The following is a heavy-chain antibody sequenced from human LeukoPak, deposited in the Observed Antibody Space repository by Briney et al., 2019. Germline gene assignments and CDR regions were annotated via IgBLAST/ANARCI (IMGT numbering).Heavy chain of an antibody. J-gene: IGHJ6*04. CDR1: GDSVSSNSAA. CDR3: ARGYDILTGYYVDYYYYGMDV. Sequence: SQALSLTCAISGDSVSSNSAAWNWLRQSPSRGLEWLGRTYYRSKWYNDYAVSVESRITINPDTSKNQFSLQLNSVTPEDTAVYYCARGYDILTGYYVDYYYYGMDVWGKGTTVTVSS. V-gene: IGHV6-1*01. D-gene: IGHD3-9*01. CDR2: TYYRSKWYN.